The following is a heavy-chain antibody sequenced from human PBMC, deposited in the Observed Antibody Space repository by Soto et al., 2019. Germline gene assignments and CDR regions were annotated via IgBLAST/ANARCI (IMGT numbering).Heavy chain of an antibody. Sequence: QVQLVQSGAEVKKPGASVKVSCKASGYTFTSYDINWVRQATGQGLEWMGWMNPNSGNTGYAQKFEGRVAMTRNTSISTTYMELSSLRSEDTAVYYWARGCYYGSGSPFDPWGQGNLVTVSS. V-gene: IGHV1-8*01. CDR3: ARGCYYGSGSPFDP. CDR1: GYTFTSYD. D-gene: IGHD3-10*01. J-gene: IGHJ5*02. CDR2: MNPNSGNT.